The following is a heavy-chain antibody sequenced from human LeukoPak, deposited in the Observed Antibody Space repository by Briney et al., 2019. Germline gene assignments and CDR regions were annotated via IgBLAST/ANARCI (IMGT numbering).Heavy chain of an antibody. CDR3: ARADYDTSGYRIPDY. D-gene: IGHD3-22*01. CDR1: GFTFGSYA. Sequence: GRSLRLPCAASGFTFGSYAMHWVRQAPGRGLEWVGGISYDGTNKYYAHSVKGRFTISRDNSKNTLYLQMNSLRTDDTAVYYCARADYDTSGYRIPDYWGQGTLVTVSS. J-gene: IGHJ4*02. CDR2: ISYDGTNK. V-gene: IGHV3-30-3*01.